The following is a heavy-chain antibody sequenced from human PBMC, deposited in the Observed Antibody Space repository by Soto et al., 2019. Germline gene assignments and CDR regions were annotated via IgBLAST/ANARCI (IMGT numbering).Heavy chain of an antibody. CDR3: ASFNDRSEPASILY. CDR1: GYTFTSYA. D-gene: IGHD2-21*01. V-gene: IGHV1-3*01. CDR2: INAGNGNT. Sequence: XSVKVSCKASGYTFTSYAMHLVRHTPGQRLEWMGWINAGNGNTKYSQKFQGRVTITRDTSASTAYMELSSLRYEDTAVYYCASFNDRSEPASILYWGQGTLVTVSS. J-gene: IGHJ1*01.